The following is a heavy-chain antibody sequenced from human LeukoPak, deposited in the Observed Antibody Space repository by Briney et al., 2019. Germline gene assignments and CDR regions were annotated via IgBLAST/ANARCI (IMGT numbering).Heavy chain of an antibody. CDR1: GFTFSSYS. V-gene: IGHV3-48*02. CDR2: ISSSSSTI. D-gene: IGHD6-6*01. Sequence: GGSLRLSCAASGFTFSSYSVNWVRQAPGKGLEWVSYISSSSSTIYDADSMKGRFTLSRDNTKNSLYLQMNSLRDEDTAVYYCARGGYSSSSYFYYYMDVWGKGTTVTVSS. CDR3: ARGGYSSSSYFYYYMDV. J-gene: IGHJ6*03.